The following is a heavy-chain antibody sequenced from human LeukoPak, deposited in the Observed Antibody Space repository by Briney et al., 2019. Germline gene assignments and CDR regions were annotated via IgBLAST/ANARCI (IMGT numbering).Heavy chain of an antibody. CDR3: ARHSQWLATFDY. CDR1: GGSISSYY. CDR2: IYYSGST. D-gene: IGHD6-19*01. V-gene: IGHV4-59*08. J-gene: IGHJ4*02. Sequence: PSETLSLTCTVSGGSISSYYWSWIRQPPGKGLEWIGYIYYSGSTNYNPSLKSRVTISVGTSKNQFSLKLSSVTAADTAVYYCARHSQWLATFDYWGQGTLVAVSS.